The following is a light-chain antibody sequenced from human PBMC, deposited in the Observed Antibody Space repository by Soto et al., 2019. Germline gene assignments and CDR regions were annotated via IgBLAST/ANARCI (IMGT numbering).Light chain of an antibody. V-gene: IGKV3-20*01. J-gene: IGKJ3*01. CDR2: GAS. Sequence: EIVMTQSPATLSVSPGERATLSCRASQSVSSNLAWYQQKPGQAPRLLIYGASNRATGIPDRFSGSGSGTDFTLTISRLEPEDFAVYYCQQYGSSPLFPFGPGTTVDIK. CDR3: QQYGSSPLFP. CDR1: QSVSSN.